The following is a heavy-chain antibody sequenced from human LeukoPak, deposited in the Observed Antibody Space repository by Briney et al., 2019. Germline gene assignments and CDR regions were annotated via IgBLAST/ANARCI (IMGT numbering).Heavy chain of an antibody. CDR2: IYYSGST. D-gene: IGHD4-23*01. V-gene: IGHV4-59*01. CDR1: GGSISSYY. CDR3: ARDPNYGGNLYYLDY. J-gene: IGHJ4*02. Sequence: PSETLSLTCTVSGGSISSYYWSWIRQPPGKGLEWIGYIYYSGSTNYNPSLKSRVTISLDTSKSQFSLKLSSVTAADTAVYYCARDPNYGGNLYYLDYWGQGTLVTVSS.